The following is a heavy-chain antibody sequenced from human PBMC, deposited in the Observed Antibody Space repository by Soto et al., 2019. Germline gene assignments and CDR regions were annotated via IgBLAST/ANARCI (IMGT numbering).Heavy chain of an antibody. CDR2: ISYDGSNK. CDR1: GFTFSSYG. CDR3: AKSRVYFDY. Sequence: GGSLRLSCAASGFTFSSYGMHWVRQAPGKGLEWVAVISYDGSNKYYADSVKGRFTISRDNSKNTLYLQMNSLRAEDTAVYYCAKSRVYFDYWGQGTLVTVSS. V-gene: IGHV3-30*18. J-gene: IGHJ4*02.